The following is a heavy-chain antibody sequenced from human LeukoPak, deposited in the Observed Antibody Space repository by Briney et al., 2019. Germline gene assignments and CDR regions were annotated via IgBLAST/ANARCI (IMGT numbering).Heavy chain of an antibody. CDR3: ARDAGYDSSGYYGY. CDR2: ISSSSSYI. V-gene: IGHV3-21*01. D-gene: IGHD3-22*01. J-gene: IGHJ4*02. CDR1: GFTFSSYS. Sequence: PGGSLRLSCAASGFTFSSYSMNWVRQAPGKGLEWVSSISSSSSYIYYADSVRGRFTISRDNAKNSLYLQMNSLRAEDTAVYYCARDAGYDSSGYYGYWGQGTLVTVSS.